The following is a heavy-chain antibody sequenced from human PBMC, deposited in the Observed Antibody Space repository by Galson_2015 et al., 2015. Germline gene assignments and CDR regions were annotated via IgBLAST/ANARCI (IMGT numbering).Heavy chain of an antibody. J-gene: IGHJ4*02. Sequence: TLSLTCTVSGGSISSGNYYWTWIRQPAGKGLEWIGRIYTSGNTDYNPSLKSRVTILLDTSKNQFSLSLTSVTAADTALYYCARSGDYALDSWGQGTLVTVSS. CDR2: IYTSGNT. CDR1: GGSISSGNYY. D-gene: IGHD2-21*02. V-gene: IGHV4-61*02. CDR3: ARSGDYALDS.